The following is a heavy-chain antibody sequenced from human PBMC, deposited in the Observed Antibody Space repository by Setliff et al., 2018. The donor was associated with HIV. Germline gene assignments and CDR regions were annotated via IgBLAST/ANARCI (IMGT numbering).Heavy chain of an antibody. V-gene: IGHV3-23*01. CDR3: AKDPSSWELRATYFDY. CDR1: GFTFSSYA. Sequence: GGSLRLSCVVSGFTFSSYAMSWVRQAPGKGLEWVSIISGSGDGTYYADSVKGRFTISRDNSKNTLYVQMKSLRAEDTAAYYCAKDPSSWELRATYFDYWGQGTLVTVSS. CDR2: ISGSGDGT. J-gene: IGHJ4*02. D-gene: IGHD1-7*01.